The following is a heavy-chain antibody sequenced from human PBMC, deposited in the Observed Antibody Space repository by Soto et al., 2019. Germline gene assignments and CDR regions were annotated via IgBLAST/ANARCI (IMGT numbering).Heavy chain of an antibody. J-gene: IGHJ4*02. D-gene: IGHD6-13*01. Sequence: SLRLSCAASQFTFSTFAMDWVRQAPGKGLEWASSIDTTSSYIYYADSVKGRFTISRDSAKNSLYLQMNSLRAEDTAVYYCARRSSSSWYSYFEYWGQGALVTVSS. CDR1: QFTFSTFA. V-gene: IGHV3-21*01. CDR2: IDTTSSYI. CDR3: ARRSSSSWYSYFEY.